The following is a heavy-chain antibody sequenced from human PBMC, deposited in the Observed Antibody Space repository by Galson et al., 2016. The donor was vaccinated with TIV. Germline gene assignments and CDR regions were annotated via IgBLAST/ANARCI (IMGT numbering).Heavy chain of an antibody. Sequence: SLRLSCAASGFIFRRYSMNWVRQAPGKGLEWVSTISSSSDYRFYADSVKGRFTISRDNARNSLHLQINSLRVEDTAVYYCARDPDYYDSSSYSPDAFDMWGQGTMVTVSS. D-gene: IGHD3-22*01. CDR1: GFIFRRYS. CDR2: ISSSSDYR. J-gene: IGHJ3*02. CDR3: ARDPDYYDSSSYSPDAFDM. V-gene: IGHV3-21*01.